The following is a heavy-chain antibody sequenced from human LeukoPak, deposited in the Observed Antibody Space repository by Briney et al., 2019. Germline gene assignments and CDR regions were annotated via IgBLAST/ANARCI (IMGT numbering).Heavy chain of an antibody. V-gene: IGHV4-59*08. CDR2: IYYSGST. J-gene: IGHJ5*02. CDR3: ARTHNWFDP. CDR1: GGSISSYY. Sequence: SETLSLTCTVSGGSISSYYWSWIRQPPGKGLEWIGYIYYSGSTNYNPSLKSRVTILVDTSKNQFSLKLSSVTAADTAVYYCARTHNWFDPWGQGTLVTVSS.